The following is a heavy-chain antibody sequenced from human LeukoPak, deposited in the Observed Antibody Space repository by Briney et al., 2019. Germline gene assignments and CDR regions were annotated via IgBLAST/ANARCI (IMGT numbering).Heavy chain of an antibody. CDR1: GYSISSGYY. Sequence: SETLSLTCTVSGYSISSGYYWGWIRQPPGKGLEWIGSIYHGGSTYYNPSLETRITISVDTSKNQFSLKLSSVTAAGTAVYYCARFRNYYGSGSYSFDYWGQGTLVTVSS. D-gene: IGHD3-10*01. CDR2: IYHGGST. CDR3: ARFRNYYGSGSYSFDY. V-gene: IGHV4-38-2*02. J-gene: IGHJ4*02.